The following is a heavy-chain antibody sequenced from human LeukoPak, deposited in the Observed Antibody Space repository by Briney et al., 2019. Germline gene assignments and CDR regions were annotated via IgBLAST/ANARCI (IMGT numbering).Heavy chain of an antibody. CDR3: ARVPDRTTCFDY. V-gene: IGHV4-59*01. D-gene: IGHD2/OR15-2a*01. J-gene: IGHJ4*02. Sequence: PSETLSLTCTVSGGSISSYYWSWIRQPPGKGLEWIGYIYYSGSTNYNPSLKSRVTMSVDTSKNQFSLKLSSVTAADTAVYYCARVPDRTTCFDYWGQGTLVTVSS. CDR1: GGSISSYY. CDR2: IYYSGST.